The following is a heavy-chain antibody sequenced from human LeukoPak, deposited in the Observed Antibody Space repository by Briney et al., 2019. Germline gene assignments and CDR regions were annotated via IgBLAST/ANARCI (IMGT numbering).Heavy chain of an antibody. D-gene: IGHD6-13*01. CDR3: AKDRSRSWSLDY. CDR2: ISYDGSNS. CDR1: GFTFSSSG. V-gene: IGHV3-30*18. J-gene: IGHJ4*02. Sequence: GGSLRLSCAASGFTFSSSGMHWVRQAPGKGLEWVALISYDGSNSDYADSVKGRFTISRDNSKNTLYLQMNSLIAEDTAVYYCAKDRSRSWSLDYWGQGTLVTVSS.